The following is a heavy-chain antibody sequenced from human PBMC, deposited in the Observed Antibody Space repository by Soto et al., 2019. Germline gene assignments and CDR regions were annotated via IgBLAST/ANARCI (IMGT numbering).Heavy chain of an antibody. D-gene: IGHD6-19*01. V-gene: IGHV3-15*07. CDR3: TGGGSGWRLREEYYFDY. J-gene: IGHJ4*02. CDR2: IKSKTDGGTT. CDR1: GFTFSNAW. Sequence: EVQLVESGGGLVKPGGSLRLSCAASGFTFSNAWMNWVRQAPGKGLEWVGRIKSKTDGGTTDYAAPVKGRFTISRDDSKNTLYLQMNSLKTEDTAVYYCTGGGSGWRLREEYYFDYWGQGTLVTVSS.